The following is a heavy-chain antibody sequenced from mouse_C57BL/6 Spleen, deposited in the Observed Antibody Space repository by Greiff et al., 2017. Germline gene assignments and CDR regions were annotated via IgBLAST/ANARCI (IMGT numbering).Heavy chain of an antibody. CDR3: ARGWFAY. Sequence: QVQLQQSGPELVKPGASVKISCKASGYSFTSYYIHWVKQRPGQGLEWIGWIYPGSGNTKYNENFKGKATLTADKSSSTAYMQLSSLTSEDSAVYYCARGWFAYWGQGTLVTVSA. J-gene: IGHJ3*01. CDR1: GYSFTSYY. V-gene: IGHV1-66*01. CDR2: IYPGSGNT.